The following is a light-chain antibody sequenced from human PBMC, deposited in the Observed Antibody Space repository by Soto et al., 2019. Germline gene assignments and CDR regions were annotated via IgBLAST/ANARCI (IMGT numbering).Light chain of an antibody. Sequence: QSVLTQPRSVSGSPGQSVTISCTGTSSDVGGYTYVSWYQQHPGKAPKLMIYDVSKRPSGVPDRFSGSKSGNTASLTISGLQAEDEADYYCCSYAGSYTFGFGTGTKLTVL. CDR1: SSDVGGYTY. CDR3: CSYAGSYTFG. CDR2: DVS. J-gene: IGLJ1*01. V-gene: IGLV2-11*01.